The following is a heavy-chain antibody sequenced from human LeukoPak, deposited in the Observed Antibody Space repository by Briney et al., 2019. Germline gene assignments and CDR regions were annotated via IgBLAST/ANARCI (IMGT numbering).Heavy chain of an antibody. CDR2: ISWNSGSI. V-gene: IGHV3-9*01. J-gene: IGHJ6*02. D-gene: IGHD6-19*01. CDR3: AKEYIAVAGTYYGMDV. CDR1: GFTFSSYG. Sequence: GGSLRLSCAASGFTFSSYGMHWVRQAPWKGLEWVSGISWNSGSIGYAESVKGRFTISRDNAKNSLYLQMNSLRAEDTALYYCAKEYIAVAGTYYGMDVWGQGTTVTVSS.